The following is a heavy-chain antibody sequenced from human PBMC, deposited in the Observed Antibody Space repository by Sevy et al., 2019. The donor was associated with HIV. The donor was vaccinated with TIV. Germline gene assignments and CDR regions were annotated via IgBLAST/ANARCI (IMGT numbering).Heavy chain of an antibody. V-gene: IGHV3-21*01. CDR3: AREYYDSSSSVYIDY. CDR2: ISSSSSYI. J-gene: IGHJ4*02. CDR1: GFTFSSYS. D-gene: IGHD3-22*01. Sequence: GGSLRLSCAASGFTFSSYSMNWVRQAPGKGLEWVSSISSSSSYIYYADSVKGRFTISRDNAKNSLYLQMNSLRAEGTAVYYCAREYYDSSSSVYIDYWGQGTLVTVSS.